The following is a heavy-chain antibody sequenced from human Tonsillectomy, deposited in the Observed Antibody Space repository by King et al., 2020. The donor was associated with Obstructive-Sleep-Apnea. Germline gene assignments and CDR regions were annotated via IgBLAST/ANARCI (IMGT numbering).Heavy chain of an antibody. Sequence: EVQLVESGAEVKKPGESLKIACKGSGYSFDNFWVAWVRQMPGKGLEWMGSIYPGDSDTRYRPPFQGQVTISVDKSTDTAYLQWRSLKASDTAVYYCARDGRGSNSWYMYWGQGTRVTVSS. D-gene: IGHD6-19*01. V-gene: IGHV5-51*01. CDR1: GYSFDNFW. J-gene: IGHJ4*02. CDR3: ARDGRGSNSWYMY. CDR2: IYPGDSDT.